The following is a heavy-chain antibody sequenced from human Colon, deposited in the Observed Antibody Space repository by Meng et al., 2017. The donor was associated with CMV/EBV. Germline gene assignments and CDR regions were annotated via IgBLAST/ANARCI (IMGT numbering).Heavy chain of an antibody. CDR1: GGSIRSYY. Sequence: ESLKISCTVSGGSIRSYYWSWIRQPPGKGLEWIGYIDYSGSTNNNPSLKSRVTISVDTSKNQFSLKLSSVTAADTAVYYCARGVSRTPYYYYGMDVWGQGTTVTVSS. V-gene: IGHV4-59*12. CDR3: ARGVSRTPYYYYGMDV. CDR2: IDYSGST. J-gene: IGHJ6*02.